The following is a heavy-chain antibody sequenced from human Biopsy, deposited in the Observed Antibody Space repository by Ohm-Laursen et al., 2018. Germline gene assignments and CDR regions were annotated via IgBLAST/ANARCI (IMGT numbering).Heavy chain of an antibody. CDR3: ARDPRDTALGIFDY. D-gene: IGHD5-18*01. CDR1: GFTLNKHG. CDR2: IRFDETNK. J-gene: IGHJ4*02. V-gene: IGHV3-33*01. Sequence: SLRLSCTAPGFTLNKHGMHWVRQAPGKGLEWVAVIRFDETNKHYADSVKGRFTISRDNSKNMLYLQMNTLRDADTAVYYCARDPRDTALGIFDYWGLGTLVTVSS.